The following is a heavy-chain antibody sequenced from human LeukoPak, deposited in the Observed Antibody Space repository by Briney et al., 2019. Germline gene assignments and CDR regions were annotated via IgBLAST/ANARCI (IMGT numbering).Heavy chain of an antibody. CDR2: IYHTGNT. Sequence: SETLSLTCAVYGGSFSGYYLSWIRQPPGKGLEWIGEIYHTGNTNYNPSLKSRLTMSVDKSKNQFALRLYSVTAADTAVYYCARDPGGGYKDDALDIWGQGTMVTVTS. D-gene: IGHD5-12*01. J-gene: IGHJ3*02. CDR1: GGSFSGYY. V-gene: IGHV4-34*01. CDR3: ARDPGGGYKDDALDI.